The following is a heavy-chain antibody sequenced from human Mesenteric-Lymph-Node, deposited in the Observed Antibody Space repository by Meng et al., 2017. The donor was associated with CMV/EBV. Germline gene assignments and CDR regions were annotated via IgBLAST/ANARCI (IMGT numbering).Heavy chain of an antibody. Sequence: ASGFSFSNYAIHWVRQAPGKGLEWVAVISYHGSNKCYADSVKGRFTISRDNAKNSLYLQMSSLRAEDTAVYYCASQRCSGVSCYLDYWGQGTLVTVSS. V-gene: IGHV3-30*04. CDR1: GFSFSNYA. CDR2: ISYHGSNK. J-gene: IGHJ4*02. D-gene: IGHD2-15*01. CDR3: ASQRCSGVSCYLDY.